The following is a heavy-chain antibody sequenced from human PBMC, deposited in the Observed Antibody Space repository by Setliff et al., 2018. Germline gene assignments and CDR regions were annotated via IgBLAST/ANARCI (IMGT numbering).Heavy chain of an antibody. J-gene: IGHJ6*02. CDR3: ARDQWVRSPPLYFSYSMDV. D-gene: IGHD5-12*01. Sequence: SETLSLTCTVSGGSIINSYYWSWIRQPAGKGLEWIGRISTSGNTNYNPSLKSRVTVSLETSKNQFSLKLTSMTAADTAVYYCARDQWVRSPPLYFSYSMDVWGQGTTVTVSS. CDR1: GGSIINSYY. CDR2: ISTSGNT. V-gene: IGHV4-4*07.